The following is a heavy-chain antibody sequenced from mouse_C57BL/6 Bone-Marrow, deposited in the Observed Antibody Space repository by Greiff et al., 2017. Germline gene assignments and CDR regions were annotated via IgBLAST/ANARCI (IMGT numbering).Heavy chain of an antibody. D-gene: IGHD2-4*01. CDR2: IYPGSGST. CDR1: GYTFTSYW. Sequence: QVQLQQPGAELVKPGASVKMSCKASGYTFTSYWITWVKQRPGQGLEWIGDIYPGSGSTNYNEKFKSKATLTVDTSSSTAYMQLSSLTSEDSAVYDCARRRNYDYDGVAYWGQGTLVTVSA. CDR3: ARRRNYDYDGVAY. V-gene: IGHV1-55*01. J-gene: IGHJ3*01.